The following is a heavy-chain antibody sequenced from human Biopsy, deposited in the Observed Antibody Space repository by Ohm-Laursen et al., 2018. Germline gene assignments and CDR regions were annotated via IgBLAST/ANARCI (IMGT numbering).Heavy chain of an antibody. CDR2: IYYSGSN. D-gene: IGHD2/OR15-2a*01. Sequence: SDTLSLTCIVSGGSISSDYWSWIRQTPGKGLEWIGYIYYSGSNNYNPSLKRRVTISVDTSKNQFSLRLNSVTAADTAVYYCARATNSTGWPYYYFYGMDVWGQGTTVTVSS. V-gene: IGHV4-59*07. J-gene: IGHJ6*02. CDR3: ARATNSTGWPYYYFYGMDV. CDR1: GGSISSDY.